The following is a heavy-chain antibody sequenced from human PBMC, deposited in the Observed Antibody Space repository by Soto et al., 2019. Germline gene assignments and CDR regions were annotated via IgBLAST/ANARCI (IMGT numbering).Heavy chain of an antibody. CDR2: INHSGST. Sequence: SETLSLTCAVYGGSFSGYYWSWIRQPPGKGLEWIGEINHSGSTNYNPSLKSRVTISVDTSKNQFSLKLNSVTAADTAVYYCARGIYADYWGQGTLVTVSS. J-gene: IGHJ4*02. V-gene: IGHV4-34*01. D-gene: IGHD3-16*01. CDR1: GGSFSGYY. CDR3: ARGIYADY.